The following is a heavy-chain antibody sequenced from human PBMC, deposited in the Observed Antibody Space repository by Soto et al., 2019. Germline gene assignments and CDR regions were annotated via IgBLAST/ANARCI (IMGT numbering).Heavy chain of an antibody. D-gene: IGHD6-13*01. J-gene: IGHJ6*02. V-gene: IGHV4-59*01. CDR2: IYYSGST. Sequence: SLTCTVSGGSISSYYWSWIRRPPGKGLEWIGYIYYSGSTNYNPSLKSRVTISVDTSKNQFSLKLSSVTAADTAVYYCARDPSIAAADYYYGMDVWGQGTTVTVSS. CDR3: ARDPSIAAADYYYGMDV. CDR1: GGSISSYY.